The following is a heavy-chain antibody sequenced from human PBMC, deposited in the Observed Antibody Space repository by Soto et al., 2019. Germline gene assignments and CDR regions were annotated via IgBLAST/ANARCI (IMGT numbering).Heavy chain of an antibody. Sequence: QVQLVESGGGVVQPGRSLRLSCAASGFTFSDFGMHWVRQAPGKGLEWVAVISYDGSNKYYADSVKGRFTTSRDNSKPXXYLQMNSLRPEDTAVYYCAKGFRDYYDTSGYYLDYWGQGTLVTVSS. CDR3: AKGFRDYYDTSGYYLDY. D-gene: IGHD3-22*01. CDR1: GFTFSDFG. CDR2: ISYDGSNK. J-gene: IGHJ4*02. V-gene: IGHV3-30*18.